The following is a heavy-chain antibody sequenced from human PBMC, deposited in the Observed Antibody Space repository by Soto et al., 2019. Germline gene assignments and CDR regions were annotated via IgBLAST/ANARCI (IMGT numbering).Heavy chain of an antibody. J-gene: IGHJ4*02. CDR2: ISSRSSYI. CDR3: ARDVDTALNIGFDY. D-gene: IGHD5-18*01. CDR1: GFTFSLYT. V-gene: IGHV3-21*01. Sequence: GGSLRLSCTASGFTFSLYTINWVRQAPGKGLEWVSSISSRSSYIYYADSVKGRFTISRDNAKNSLSLQMNSLRAEDTAVYYCARDVDTALNIGFDYWGQGTVVTVSS.